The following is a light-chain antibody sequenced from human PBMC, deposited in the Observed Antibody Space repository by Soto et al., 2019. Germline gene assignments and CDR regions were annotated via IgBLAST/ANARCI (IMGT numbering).Light chain of an antibody. V-gene: IGLV1-51*01. Sequence: QSVLTQPPSVSAAPGQKVTISCSGSASNIGHYYVSWYQHLPGTAPKLLIYDNDKRPSGIPDRFSGSKSGTSGTLGISGLQNGDEAYYYCGTWDRSLSSGVFGGGTQLTVL. J-gene: IGLJ7*01. CDR3: GTWDRSLSSGV. CDR1: ASNIGHYY. CDR2: DND.